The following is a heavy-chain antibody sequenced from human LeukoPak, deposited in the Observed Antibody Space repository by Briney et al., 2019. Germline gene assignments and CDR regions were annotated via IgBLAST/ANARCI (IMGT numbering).Heavy chain of an antibody. CDR1: GFSLSTSGVG. CDR2: IYWDDDK. J-gene: IGHJ4*02. D-gene: IGHD3-3*01. Sequence: SGPTLVNPTQTLTLTCTFSGFSLSTSGVGVGWIRQPPGKALEWLALIYWDDDKRYSPSLKSRLTITKDTSKNQVVLTMTNMDPVDTATYYCARAEYYDFWSGYFFDYWGQGTLVTVSS. V-gene: IGHV2-5*02. CDR3: ARAEYYDFWSGYFFDY.